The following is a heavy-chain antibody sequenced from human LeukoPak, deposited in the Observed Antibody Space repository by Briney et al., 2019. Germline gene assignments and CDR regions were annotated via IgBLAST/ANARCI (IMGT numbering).Heavy chain of an antibody. V-gene: IGHV4-4*07. CDR2: IFMSGSF. Sequence: PSETLSLICTVSGGSISNSYWSWIRQPAGKGLEWIGRIFMSGSFNYNPSLQSRVTMSVDTSKNLCSLSLTSVTDADTAVYYCAREQDIVVVPAAILHYWGQGTLVTVSS. J-gene: IGHJ4*02. CDR3: AREQDIVVVPAAILHY. CDR1: GGSISNSY. D-gene: IGHD2-2*01.